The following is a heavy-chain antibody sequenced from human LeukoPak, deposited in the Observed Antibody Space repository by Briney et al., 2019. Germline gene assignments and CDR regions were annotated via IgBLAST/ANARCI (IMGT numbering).Heavy chain of an antibody. D-gene: IGHD3-10*01. CDR1: GFSVSSNF. J-gene: IGHJ4*02. CDR2: ISSSSSYI. CDR3: ARDGSGVFDY. Sequence: GGSLRLSCAASGFSVSSNFMSWVRQAPGKGLEWVSSISSSSSYIYYADSVKGRFTISRDNAKNSLYLQMNSLRAEDTAVYYCARDGSGVFDYWGQGTLVTVSS. V-gene: IGHV3-21*01.